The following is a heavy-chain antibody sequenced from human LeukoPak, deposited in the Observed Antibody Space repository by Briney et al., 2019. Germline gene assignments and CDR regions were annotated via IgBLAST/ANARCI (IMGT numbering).Heavy chain of an antibody. D-gene: IGHD1-1*01. CDR2: IKQDGSEK. J-gene: IGHJ3*02. V-gene: IGHV3-7*01. Sequence: GGSLRLSYAASGFTFSSYWMSWVRQAPGKGLEWVANIKQDGSEKYYVDSVKGRFTISRDNAKNSLYLQMNSLRAEDTAVYYCARSPPVEPTPINAFDIWGQGTMVTVSS. CDR1: GFTFSSYW. CDR3: ARSPPVEPTPINAFDI.